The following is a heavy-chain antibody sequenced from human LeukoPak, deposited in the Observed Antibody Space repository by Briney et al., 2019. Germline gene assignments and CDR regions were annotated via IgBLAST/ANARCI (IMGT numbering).Heavy chain of an antibody. CDR3: AKGTEWTLDH. J-gene: IGHJ4*02. CDR1: GFSFSSYG. Sequence: GRSPRLSCAASGFSFSSYGMHWVRQAPGKGLEWVAVISYDGSNKYYADSVKGRFTISRDNSKNTLYLQMSSLRAEDTALYYCAKGTEWTLDHWGQGTLVTVSS. D-gene: IGHD3-3*01. CDR2: ISYDGSNK. V-gene: IGHV3-30*18.